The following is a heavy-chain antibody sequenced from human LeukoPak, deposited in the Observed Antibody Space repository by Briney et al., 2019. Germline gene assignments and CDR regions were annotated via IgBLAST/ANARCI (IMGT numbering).Heavy chain of an antibody. V-gene: IGHV3-23*01. CDR2: ISTGGDRA. CDR3: AKDLLRIYWRTFDS. D-gene: IGHD3-10*01. Sequence: GGSLRLSCAASGFTFSNYPMDWVRQAPGKGLEWVSAISTGGDRAYYADSVKGRFTTSRDNSKNTLYLQMTNLRAEDTAVYFCAKDLLRIYWRTFDSWGQGALVIVSS. CDR1: GFTFSNYP. J-gene: IGHJ4*02.